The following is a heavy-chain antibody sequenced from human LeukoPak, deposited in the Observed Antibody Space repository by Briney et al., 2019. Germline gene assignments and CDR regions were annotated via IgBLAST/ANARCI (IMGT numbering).Heavy chain of an antibody. D-gene: IGHD3-9*01. V-gene: IGHV7-4-1*02. CDR1: GYTFTGYY. CDR2: ININTGNP. J-gene: IGHJ4*02. CDR3: ARGDWVA. Sequence: ASVKVSCKASGYTFTGYYMHWVRQAPGQRLEWMGWININTGNPTYVQHFTGRFVFSLDTSVSTAYLQISSLKAEDTAVYYCARGDWVAWGQGTLVTVSS.